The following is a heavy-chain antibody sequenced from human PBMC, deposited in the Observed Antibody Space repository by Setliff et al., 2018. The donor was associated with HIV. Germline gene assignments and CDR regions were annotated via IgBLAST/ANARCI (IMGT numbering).Heavy chain of an antibody. CDR1: GGSVSSVNYY. J-gene: IGHJ3*01. Sequence: PSETLSLTCSVSGGSVSSVNYYWSWIRQPPGKGLEWIGNMCHGGNNNYYNPSLKSRVTISVDTSKNQFSLELTSVTAADTAVYYCARQGAGYYYDSSEYYTGNGFDFWGQGTLVTVSS. CDR3: ARQGAGYYYDSSEYYTGNGFDF. D-gene: IGHD3-22*01. CDR2: MCHGGNNN. V-gene: IGHV4-39*01.